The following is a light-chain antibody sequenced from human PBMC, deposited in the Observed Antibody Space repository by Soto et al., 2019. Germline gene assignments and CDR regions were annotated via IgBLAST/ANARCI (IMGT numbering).Light chain of an antibody. Sequence: DIQMTQSPSSLSASVGDRVTITCRASQGIGNDLVWFQQKPGKAPKSLIYAASNLKGGVPSKCSGSGSGTDVTLTISSLQTEDFATYYCQQYNSYPHTFGQGTKVEIK. V-gene: IGKV1-16*02. CDR1: QGIGND. CDR3: QQYNSYPHT. J-gene: IGKJ2*01. CDR2: AAS.